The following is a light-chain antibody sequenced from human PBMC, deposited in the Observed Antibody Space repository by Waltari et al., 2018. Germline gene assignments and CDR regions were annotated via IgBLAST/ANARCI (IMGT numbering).Light chain of an antibody. CDR1: SSDVGGYNY. CDR2: DVN. CDR3: CSYAGSYTLI. Sequence: QSALTQPRSVSGSLGQSVTISCPGTSSDVGGYNYVSWYQQHPGKAPKLMIYDVNKRPSGVPDRFSGSKSGNTASLTISGLQAEDEAAYFCCSYAGSYTLIFGGGTNLTVL. V-gene: IGLV2-11*01. J-gene: IGLJ2*01.